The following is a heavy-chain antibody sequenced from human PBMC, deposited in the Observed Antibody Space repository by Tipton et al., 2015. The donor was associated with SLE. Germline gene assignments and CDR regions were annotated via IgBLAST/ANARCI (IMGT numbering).Heavy chain of an antibody. CDR2: ISGSGYST. CDR3: VNDGGDWDHDAFDF. J-gene: IGHJ3*01. Sequence: SLRLSCTASGFTFSNYPMSWVRQAPGKGLEWVSAISGSGYSTYYADSVKGRLTISRDNSKNTLFLQLTSLRAEDTAVYYCVNDGGDWDHDAFDFWGQGTMLTVSS. D-gene: IGHD2-21*01. CDR1: GFTFSNYP. V-gene: IGHV3-23*01.